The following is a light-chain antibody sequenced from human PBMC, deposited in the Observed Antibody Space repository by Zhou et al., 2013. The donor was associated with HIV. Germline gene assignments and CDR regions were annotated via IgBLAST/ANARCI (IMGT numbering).Light chain of an antibody. CDR3: QQYNTYPFT. J-gene: IGKJ5*01. CDR2: KAS. V-gene: IGKV1-5*03. CDR1: QSISSW. Sequence: IQMTQSPSTLSASVGDRVTITCRASQSISSWVAWYQQKPGKVPKLLIYKASSLESGVPSRFSGSGSGTDFTLTISSLQPDDSATYYCQQYNTYPFTFGQGTRLEI.